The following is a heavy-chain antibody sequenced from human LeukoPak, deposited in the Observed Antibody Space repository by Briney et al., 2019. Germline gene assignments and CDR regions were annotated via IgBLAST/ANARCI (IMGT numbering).Heavy chain of an antibody. CDR1: GGSISSSSYY. D-gene: IGHD2-2*01. CDR3: ARTTEDCSSTSCYQYWFDP. CDR2: IYYSGST. Sequence: KPSETLSLTCTVSGGSISSSSYYWGWIRQPPGKGLEWIGSIYYSGSTSYNPSLKSRVTISVDTSKNQISLKVRSVTAADTAVYYCARTTEDCSSTSCYQYWFDPWGQGTLVTVSS. J-gene: IGHJ5*02. V-gene: IGHV4-39*07.